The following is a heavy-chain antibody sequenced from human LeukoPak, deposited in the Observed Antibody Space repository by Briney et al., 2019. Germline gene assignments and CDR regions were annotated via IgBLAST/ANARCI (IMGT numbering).Heavy chain of an antibody. CDR3: ATAQGYCSSTSCYAIRRFDY. CDR2: IYYSGST. Sequence: SETLSLTRTVCGGSISSYYWSWIRQPPGKGLEWIGYIYYSGSTNYNPSLKSRVTISVDTSKNQFSLKLSSVTAADTAVYYCATAQGYCSSTSCYAIRRFDYWGQGTLVTVSS. D-gene: IGHD2-2*01. V-gene: IGHV4-59*01. J-gene: IGHJ4*02. CDR1: GGSISSYY.